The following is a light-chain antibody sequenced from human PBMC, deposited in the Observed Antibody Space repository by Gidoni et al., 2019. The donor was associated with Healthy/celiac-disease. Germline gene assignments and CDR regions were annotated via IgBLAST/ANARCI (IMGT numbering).Light chain of an antibody. V-gene: IGLV3-19*01. CDR1: SLRSYY. CDR3: NSRDSSVNHLVV. J-gene: IGLJ2*01. CDR2: GKN. Sequence: SSALTQDPAVSVALGQTVRITCQGDSLRSYYASWYQQKPGQAPVLVIYGKNNRPSGIPDRFSGSSSGNTASLTITGAQAEDEADYYCNSRDSSVNHLVVFGGGTKLTVL.